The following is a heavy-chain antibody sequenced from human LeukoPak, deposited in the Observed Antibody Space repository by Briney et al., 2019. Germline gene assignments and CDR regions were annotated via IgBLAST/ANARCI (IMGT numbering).Heavy chain of an antibody. J-gene: IGHJ3*02. CDR2: IYHSGSI. CDR1: GYSISSGYY. CDR3: ARVGVGGNGAFDI. V-gene: IGHV4-38-2*02. Sequence: PSQTLSLTCTVSGYSISSGYYWGWIRQPPGKGLEWIGSIYHSGSIYYNPSLKSRAIISVDTSKNQFSLKLSSVTAADTAVYYCARVGVGGNGAFDIWGQGTMVTVSS. D-gene: IGHD1-26*01.